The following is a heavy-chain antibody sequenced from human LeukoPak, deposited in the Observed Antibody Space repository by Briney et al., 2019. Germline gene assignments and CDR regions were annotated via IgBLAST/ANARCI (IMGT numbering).Heavy chain of an antibody. V-gene: IGHV7-4-1*02. J-gene: IGHJ4*02. CDR2: INTNTGNL. CDR1: GYTFTSYA. CDR3: ARSLDQNVVVPAAIYDLDY. D-gene: IGHD2-2*01. Sequence: ASVKVSCKASGYTFTSYAMNWVRQAPGQGLEWMGWINTNTGNLTYAQGFTGRFVFSLDTSVSTAYLQISSLKAEDTAVYYCARSLDQNVVVPAAIYDLDYWGQGTLVTVSS.